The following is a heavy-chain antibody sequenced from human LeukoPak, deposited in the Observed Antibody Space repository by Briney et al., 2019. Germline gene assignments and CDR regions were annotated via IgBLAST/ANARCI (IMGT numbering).Heavy chain of an antibody. J-gene: IGHJ4*02. V-gene: IGHV3-15*01. Sequence: GGSLRLSCAASGFTFSDYDMSWVRQAPGKGLEWVGRVKSKTDGGTTDYAAPVKGRFTISRDDSENTLYLQMNSLKTEDTAVYYCTTERGDYWGQGTLVTVSS. CDR3: TTERGDY. CDR2: VKSKTDGGTT. D-gene: IGHD3-10*01. CDR1: GFTFSDYD.